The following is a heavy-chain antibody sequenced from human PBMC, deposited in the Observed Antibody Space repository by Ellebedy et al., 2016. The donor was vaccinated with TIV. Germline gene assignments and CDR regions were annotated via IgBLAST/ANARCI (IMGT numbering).Heavy chain of an antibody. Sequence: GSLRLXXTVSGGSISTYYWSWIRQPPGKGLEWIRYIYYSGSTNYNPSLKSRVTISVDTSKNQFSLKLSSVTAADSAVYYCVRSEGYAMDVWGQGTTVTVSS. CDR3: VRSEGYAMDV. CDR2: IYYSGST. J-gene: IGHJ6*02. V-gene: IGHV4-59*01. CDR1: GGSISTYY.